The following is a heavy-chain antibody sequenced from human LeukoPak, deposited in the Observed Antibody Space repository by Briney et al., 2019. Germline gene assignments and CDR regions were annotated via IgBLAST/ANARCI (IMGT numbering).Heavy chain of an antibody. CDR1: GFTFRSYA. J-gene: IGHJ5*02. CDR3: AKDIGWFDP. Sequence: GGSLRLSCAASGFTFRSYAMNWVRQAPGKGLEWVSAISGTGDSPHYADSVKGRFTISRDNSKNALYLQMNSLRAEDTAFYYCAKDIGWFDPWGQGTLVTVSS. V-gene: IGHV3-23*01. CDR2: ISGTGDSP.